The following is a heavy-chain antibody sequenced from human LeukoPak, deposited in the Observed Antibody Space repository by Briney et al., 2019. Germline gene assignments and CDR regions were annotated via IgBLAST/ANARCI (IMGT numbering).Heavy chain of an antibody. J-gene: IGHJ5*02. CDR3: ATEGPYYYDSSGYPPRWFDP. D-gene: IGHD3-22*01. Sequence: ASVKVSCKASGYTFTSYGISWVRQAPGQGLEWMGWISAYNGNTNYAQKLQGRVTMTTDTSTSTAYMELRSLRSEDTAVYYCATEGPYYYDSSGYPPRWFDPWGQGTLVTVSS. CDR1: GYTFTSYG. V-gene: IGHV1-18*01. CDR2: ISAYNGNT.